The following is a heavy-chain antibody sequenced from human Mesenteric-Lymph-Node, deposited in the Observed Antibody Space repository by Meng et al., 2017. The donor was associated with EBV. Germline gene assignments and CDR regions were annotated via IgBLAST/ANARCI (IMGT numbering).Heavy chain of an antibody. CDR3: ATPGYCSTTSCPLTY. J-gene: IGHJ4*02. CDR2: INPSGGSP. V-gene: IGHV1-46*01. Sequence: QVQLGRSGAGWKRPGASVKVSSNAVGKPFPSYLTHWVRKAPGQGLEWMGVINPSGGSPTNAQKFQGRVTMTRDTSTSTVYMELSSLRSDDTAVYYCATPGYCSTTSCPLTYWGQGTLVTVSS. CDR1: GKPFPSYL. D-gene: IGHD2-2*01.